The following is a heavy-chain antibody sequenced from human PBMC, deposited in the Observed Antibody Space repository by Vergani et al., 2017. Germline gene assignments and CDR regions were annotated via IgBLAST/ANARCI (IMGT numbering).Heavy chain of an antibody. V-gene: IGHV3-21*01. Sequence: EVQLVESGGGLVKPGGSLRLSCAASGFTFSSYSMNWVRQAPGKGLEWVSSISSSSSYLYYADSVKGRFTISRDNAKNSLYLQMNSLRAEDTAVYYCARDSDFWSGYHHTYYFDYWGQGTLVTVSS. J-gene: IGHJ4*02. CDR1: GFTFSSYS. CDR2: ISSSSSYL. D-gene: IGHD3-3*01. CDR3: ARDSDFWSGYHHTYYFDY.